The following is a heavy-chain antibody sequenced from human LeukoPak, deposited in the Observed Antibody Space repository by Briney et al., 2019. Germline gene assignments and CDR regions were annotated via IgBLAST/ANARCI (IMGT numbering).Heavy chain of an antibody. CDR2: INHSGST. Sequence: SETLSLTCTVSGGSISSSSYYWGWIRQPPGKGLEWIGEINHSGSTNYNPSLKSRVTISVDTSKNQFSLKLSSVTAADTAVYYCARPYFDYWGQGTLVTVSS. J-gene: IGHJ4*02. V-gene: IGHV4-39*07. CDR3: ARPYFDY. CDR1: GGSISSSSYY.